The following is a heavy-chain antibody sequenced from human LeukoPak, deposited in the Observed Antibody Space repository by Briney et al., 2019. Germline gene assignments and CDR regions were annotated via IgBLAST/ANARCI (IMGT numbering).Heavy chain of an antibody. J-gene: IGHJ4*02. CDR1: GYTFTSNY. CDR3: ASVYSSGWYFDY. CDR2: INPNSGGT. V-gene: IGHV1-2*02. Sequence: GPVKVSRKAFGYTFTSNYMHWVRQAPGQGLEWMGWINPNSGGTNFAQKFQGRVTMTRDTSISTAYMELSSLRSDDTAVYYCASVYSSGWYFDYWGQGTLVTVSS. D-gene: IGHD6-19*01.